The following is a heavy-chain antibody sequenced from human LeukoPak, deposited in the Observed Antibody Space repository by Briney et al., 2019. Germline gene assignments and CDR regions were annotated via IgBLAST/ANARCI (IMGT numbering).Heavy chain of an antibody. J-gene: IGHJ6*03. D-gene: IGHD3-16*01. CDR1: GGSITSYY. Sequence: SETLSLTCTVSGGSITSYYWSWIRQPPGKGLEWIGYIYYSGSTNYNPSLKSRVTISVDTSKNQFSLKLSSVTAADTAVYHCARGGSGSGLGYYMDVWGKGTTVTVSS. V-gene: IGHV4-59*08. CDR3: ARGGSGSGLGYYMDV. CDR2: IYYSGST.